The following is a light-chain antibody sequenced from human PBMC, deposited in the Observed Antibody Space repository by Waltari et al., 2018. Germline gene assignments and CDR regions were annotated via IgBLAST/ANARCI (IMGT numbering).Light chain of an antibody. CDR3: QSYDNGLSGTV. Sequence: QSVLTQPPSVSGAPGQRVPISCTGSSTNIRAAYDVQWYQQFPGTAPKRLIYANTYRPSGVPDRFSGSKSGTSASLAITGLQAEDEADYYCQSYDNGLSGTVFGTGTKVTVL. CDR1: STNIRAAYD. J-gene: IGLJ1*01. CDR2: ANT. V-gene: IGLV1-40*01.